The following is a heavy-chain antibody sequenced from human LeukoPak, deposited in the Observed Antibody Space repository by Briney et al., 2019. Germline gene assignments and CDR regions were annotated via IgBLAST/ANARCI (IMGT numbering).Heavy chain of an antibody. J-gene: IGHJ4*02. CDR2: ISSNGGST. V-gene: IGHV3-64*01. D-gene: IGHD3-10*01. CDR3: ATGGVQYYFDY. CDR1: GFTFSSYA. Sequence: GGSLRLSCAASGFTFSSYAMHWVRQAPGKGLEYVSAISSNGGSTYYANSVKGRFTISRDNSKNTLYLQMGSLRAEDMAVYYCATGGVQYYFDYWGQGTLVTVSS.